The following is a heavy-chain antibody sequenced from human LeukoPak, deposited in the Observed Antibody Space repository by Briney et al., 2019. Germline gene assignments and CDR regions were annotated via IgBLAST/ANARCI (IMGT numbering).Heavy chain of an antibody. Sequence: EPSETLSLTCAVYGGSFSGYYWSWIRQPPGKGLEWIGEINHSGSTNYNPSLKSRVTISVDTSKNQFSLKLSSVTAADTAVYYCARSFLYYYYYMDVWGEGTTVTVSS. V-gene: IGHV4-34*01. D-gene: IGHD2/OR15-2a*01. J-gene: IGHJ6*03. CDR2: INHSGST. CDR1: GGSFSGYY. CDR3: ARSFLYYYYYMDV.